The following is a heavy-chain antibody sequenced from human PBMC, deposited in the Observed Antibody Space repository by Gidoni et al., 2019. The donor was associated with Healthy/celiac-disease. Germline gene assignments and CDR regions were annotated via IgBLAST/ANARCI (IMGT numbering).Heavy chain of an antibody. CDR1: GCTFSSYA. CDR2: IIPIFGTA. CDR3: ASGREGYGDYWFDY. Sequence: QLVQSGAEVKKPGSSVKVPCKASGCTFSSYAISWVRQAPGQGLEWMGGIIPIFGTANYAQKFQGRVTITADESTSTAYMELSSLRSEDTAVYYCASGREGYGDYWFDYWGQGTLVTVSS. V-gene: IGHV1-69*01. D-gene: IGHD4-17*01. J-gene: IGHJ4*02.